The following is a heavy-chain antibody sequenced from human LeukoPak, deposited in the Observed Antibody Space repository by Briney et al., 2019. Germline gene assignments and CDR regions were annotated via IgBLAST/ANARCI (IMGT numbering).Heavy chain of an antibody. CDR1: GFTFGSYG. Sequence: TGGSLRLSCAPSGFTFGSYGTQWVRQAPGKGLGWVAVISYDGSNKYYADSVKGRFTISRDNSKNTLYLQMNSLRAEDTSVYYCAKAGVVVPADWGQGTLVTVSS. D-gene: IGHD2-2*01. V-gene: IGHV3-30*18. CDR3: AKAGVVVPAD. J-gene: IGHJ4*02. CDR2: ISYDGSNK.